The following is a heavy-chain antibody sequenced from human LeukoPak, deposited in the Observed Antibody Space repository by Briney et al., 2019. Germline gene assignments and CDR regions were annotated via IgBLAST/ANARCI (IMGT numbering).Heavy chain of an antibody. J-gene: IGHJ5*02. Sequence: GGSLRLSCAASGFAFSDYYMSWIRQAPGKGLEWVAYISNSDSTIYYADSVRGRFTISRDNAKKSLYLQMNSLRADDTGVYYCARGSRYGSSWYNWLDPWGQGTLVSVLS. CDR1: GFAFSDYY. CDR2: ISNSDSTI. D-gene: IGHD6-13*01. V-gene: IGHV3-11*01. CDR3: ARGSRYGSSWYNWLDP.